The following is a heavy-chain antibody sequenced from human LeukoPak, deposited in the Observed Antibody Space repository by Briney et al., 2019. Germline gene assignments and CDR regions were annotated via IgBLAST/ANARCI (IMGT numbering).Heavy chain of an antibody. D-gene: IGHD2-2*01. CDR2: IHSGGNT. CDR3: ARGDIVVVPTAVGSWDY. Sequence: GGSLRLSCAASGFTVSSNYMSWVRQAPGKGLQWVSVIHSGGNTFYADSVKGRFTISRDNSKNTLYLQMNSLRAEDTAVYYCARGDIVVVPTAVGSWDYWGQGTLVTVSS. J-gene: IGHJ4*02. V-gene: IGHV3-53*01. CDR1: GFTVSSNY.